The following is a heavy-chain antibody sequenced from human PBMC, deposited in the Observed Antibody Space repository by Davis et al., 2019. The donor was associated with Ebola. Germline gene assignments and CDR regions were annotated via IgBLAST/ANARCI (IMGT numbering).Heavy chain of an antibody. V-gene: IGHV4-59*01. CDR3: ARSYNWNDLDY. D-gene: IGHD1-20*01. J-gene: IGHJ4*02. CDR1: GGSFSGYY. Sequence: MPSETLSLTCAVYGGSFSGYYWSWIRQPPGKGLEWIGYIYYSGSTNYNPSLKSRVTISVDTSKNQFSLKLSSVTAADTAVYYCARSYNWNDLDYWGQGTLVTVSS. CDR2: IYYSGST.